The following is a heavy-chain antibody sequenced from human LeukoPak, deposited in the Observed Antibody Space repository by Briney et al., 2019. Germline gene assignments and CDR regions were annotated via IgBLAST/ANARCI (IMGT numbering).Heavy chain of an antibody. CDR1: GFTFSSYA. D-gene: IGHD2-21*01. V-gene: IGHV3-23*01. CDR3: AKDGDVVVIAILFN. J-gene: IGHJ4*02. Sequence: PGGSLRLSCAASGFTFSSYAMSWVRPAPGKGLEWVSDISGSGGSTYYADSVKGRFTISRDNSKNTLYLQMNSLRAEDTAVYYCAKDGDVVVIAILFNWGQGTLVTVSS. CDR2: ISGSGGST.